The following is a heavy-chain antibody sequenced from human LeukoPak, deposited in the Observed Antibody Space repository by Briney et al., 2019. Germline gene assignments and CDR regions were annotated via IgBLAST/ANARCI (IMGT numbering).Heavy chain of an antibody. D-gene: IGHD4-23*01. CDR1: GGSISSYY. Sequence: SETLSLTCTVSGGSISSYYWSWIRQPPGKGLEWIGYIYYSGGTNYNPSLKSRVTISVDTSKNQFSLKLSSVTAADTAVYYCAREVVDGGNDYWGQGTLVTVSS. J-gene: IGHJ4*02. CDR3: AREVVDGGNDY. CDR2: IYYSGGT. V-gene: IGHV4-59*01.